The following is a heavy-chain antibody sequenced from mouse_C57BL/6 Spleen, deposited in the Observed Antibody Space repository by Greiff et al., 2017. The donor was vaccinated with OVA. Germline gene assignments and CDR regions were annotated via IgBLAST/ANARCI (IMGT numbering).Heavy chain of an antibody. Sequence: VQLQQSGPELVKPGASVKISCKASGYSFTGYYMNWVKQSPEKSLECIGEINPSTGGTTYNQKFKAKATLTVDKSSSTAYMQLKSLTSEDSAVYYCASSYYYGSSYAMDYWGQGTSVTVSS. CDR2: INPSTGGT. D-gene: IGHD1-1*01. CDR1: GYSFTGYY. CDR3: ASSYYYGSSYAMDY. V-gene: IGHV1-42*01. J-gene: IGHJ4*01.